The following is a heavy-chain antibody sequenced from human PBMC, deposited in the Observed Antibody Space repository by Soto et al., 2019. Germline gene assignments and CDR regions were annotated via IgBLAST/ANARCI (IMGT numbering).Heavy chain of an antibody. V-gene: IGHV3-30*18. J-gene: IGHJ6*02. CDR2: ISYNGDNK. Sequence: QVQLVESGGGVVQLGKSLRLSCAASGFIFSNYGMHWVRQAPGKGLEWVAVISYNGDNKYYADSVKGRFTISRDNSRRTLDLQMNSLRVEDTAIYYCAKDIALVRGVIIDLDVWGQGTTVTVSS. CDR3: AKDIALVRGVIIDLDV. D-gene: IGHD3-10*01. CDR1: GFIFSNYG.